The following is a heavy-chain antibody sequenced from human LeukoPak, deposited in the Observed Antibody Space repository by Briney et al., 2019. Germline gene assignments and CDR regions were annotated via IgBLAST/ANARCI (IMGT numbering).Heavy chain of an antibody. CDR2: ISSSSSYI. Sequence: GGSLRLXCAASGFTFSSYSMNWVRQAPGKGLEWVSSISSSSSYIYYADSVKGRFTISRDNAKNSLYLQMNSLRAEDTAVYYCARDHCSSTSCYTDWFDPWGQGTLVTVSS. V-gene: IGHV3-21*01. CDR3: ARDHCSSTSCYTDWFDP. D-gene: IGHD2-2*02. CDR1: GFTFSSYS. J-gene: IGHJ5*02.